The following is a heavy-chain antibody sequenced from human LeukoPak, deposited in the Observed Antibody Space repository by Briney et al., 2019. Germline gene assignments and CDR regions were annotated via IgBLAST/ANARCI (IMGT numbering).Heavy chain of an antibody. D-gene: IGHD3-3*01. CDR2: IYYSGST. Sequence: SETLSLTCAISGGSISGTPYYWGWIRQPPGKGLEWIGSIYYSGSTYYNPSLKSRLTISVDTSKNQFSLKLSSVIAADTAVYYCARASTIFGHFAYWGRGALVTVSS. CDR3: ARASTIFGHFAY. V-gene: IGHV4-39*07. J-gene: IGHJ4*02. CDR1: GGSISGTPYY.